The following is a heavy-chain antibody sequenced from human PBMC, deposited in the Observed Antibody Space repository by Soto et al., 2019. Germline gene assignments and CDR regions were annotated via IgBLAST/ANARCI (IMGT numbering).Heavy chain of an antibody. CDR3: VREAMWKGWFDP. V-gene: IGHV1-69*12. CDR1: GGTFNNYA. J-gene: IGHJ5*02. CDR2: IVPGSGAP. D-gene: IGHD2-2*01. Sequence: QVQLVQSGAEVKQPGSSVKVSCKASGGTFNNYAFSWVRQAPGQGLEWVGGIVPGSGAPKYAQKFKGRVTLXAXXSTGPAYMELSRLTLEDTAVHCCVREAMWKGWFDPWGQGALVTASS.